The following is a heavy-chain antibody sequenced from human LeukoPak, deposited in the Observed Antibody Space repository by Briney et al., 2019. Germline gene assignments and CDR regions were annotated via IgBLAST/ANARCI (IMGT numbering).Heavy chain of an antibody. CDR2: IIPIFGTA. CDR1: GGTFSSYA. J-gene: IGHJ3*02. CDR3: ARDRSGSYYLDAFDI. Sequence: GASVKVSCKASGGTFSSYAISWVRQAPGQGLEWMGGIIPIFGTANYAQKFQGRVTMTRDTSISTAYMELSRLRSDDTAVYYCARDRSGSYYLDAFDIWGQGTMVTVSS. V-gene: IGHV1-69*05. D-gene: IGHD1-26*01.